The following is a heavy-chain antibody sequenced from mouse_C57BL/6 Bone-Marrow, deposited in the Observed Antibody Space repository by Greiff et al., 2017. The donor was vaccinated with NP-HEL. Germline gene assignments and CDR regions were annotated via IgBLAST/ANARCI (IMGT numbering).Heavy chain of an antibody. CDR1: GFTFSDYY. Sequence: EVQLVESGGGLVQPGGSLKLSCAASGFTFSDYYMYWVRQTPEKRLEWVAYISNGGGSTYYPDTVKGRFAISRDNAKNTLYLQMSRLKSEDTAMYYCARQANWGLYFDYWGQGTSLTVSS. D-gene: IGHD4-1*01. J-gene: IGHJ2*02. CDR3: ARQANWGLYFDY. CDR2: ISNGGGST. V-gene: IGHV5-12*01.